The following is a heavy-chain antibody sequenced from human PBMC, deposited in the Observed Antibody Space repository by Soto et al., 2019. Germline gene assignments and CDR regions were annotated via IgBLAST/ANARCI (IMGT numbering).Heavy chain of an antibody. J-gene: IGHJ6*02. Sequence: GSLRLSCAASGFTFSSYWMSWVRQAPGKGLEWVANIKQDGSEKYYVDSVKGRFTISRDNAKNPLYLQMNSLRAEDTAVYYCARRVTTAIYYYGMDVWGQGTTVTAP. CDR1: GFTFSSYW. CDR2: IKQDGSEK. D-gene: IGHD4-4*01. V-gene: IGHV3-7*01. CDR3: ARRVTTAIYYYGMDV.